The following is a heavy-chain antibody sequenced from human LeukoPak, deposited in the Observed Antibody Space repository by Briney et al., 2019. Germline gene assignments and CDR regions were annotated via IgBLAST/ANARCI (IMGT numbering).Heavy chain of an antibody. CDR2: MHDDGSSK. CDR3: AAPGDGSGYYPVD. D-gene: IGHD3-22*01. V-gene: IGHV3-30*02. CDR1: GFTFSTYA. J-gene: IGHJ4*02. Sequence: HPGGSLRLSCAASGFTFSTYAMHWVRQAPGQGLEWVAFMHDDGSSKYYEDSVKGRFTISRDNSNNTLYLQMNSLRPEDTAVYYCAAPGDGSGYYPVDWGQGTLVTVSS.